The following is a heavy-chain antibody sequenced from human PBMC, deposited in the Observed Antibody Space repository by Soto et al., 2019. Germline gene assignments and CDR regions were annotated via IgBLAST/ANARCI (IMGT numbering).Heavy chain of an antibody. D-gene: IGHD4-17*01. CDR3: TICYSDYFTRIDL. CDR2: IRSKGNNYAT. J-gene: IGHJ5*02. CDR1: GLTFSGSA. Sequence: EAQLMESVGGFVQPGGSLILSCAGSGLTFSGSAMHWVRQASGKGLEWVGHIRSKGNNYATTYTASVKGMFTVSRDDSKNTAYLQMTSLKTEDPAVYYCTICYSDYFTRIDLWGQGTLGTVSS. V-gene: IGHV3-73*01.